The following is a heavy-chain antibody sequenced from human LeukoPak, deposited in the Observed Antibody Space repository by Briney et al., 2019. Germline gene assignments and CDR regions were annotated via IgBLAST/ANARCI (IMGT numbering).Heavy chain of an antibody. Sequence: ASVKVSCKVSGYTLTELSMHWVRQAPGKGLEWMGGFDPEDGETIYAQKFQGRVTMTEDTSTDTAYMELSSLRSEDTAVYYCATAPRIVLMMYAWYFDYWGQGTLVTVSS. CDR1: GYTLTELS. V-gene: IGHV1-24*01. CDR2: FDPEDGET. J-gene: IGHJ4*02. D-gene: IGHD2-8*01. CDR3: ATAPRIVLMMYAWYFDY.